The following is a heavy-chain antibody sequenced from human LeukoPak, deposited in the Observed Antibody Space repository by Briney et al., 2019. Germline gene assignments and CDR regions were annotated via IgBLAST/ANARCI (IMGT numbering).Heavy chain of an antibody. V-gene: IGHV1-2*02. CDR2: INPNSGGT. J-gene: IGHJ6*03. CDR1: GYTFTGYY. D-gene: IGHD2-2*01. CDR3: SRGSSTSITYYMDV. Sequence: ASVKVSCKASGYTFTGYYMHWVRQAPGQGLGWMGWINPNSGGTNYAQKFQGRVTMTRDTSISTAYMELSRLRSDDTAVYYCSRGSSTSITYYMDVWGKGTTVTVSS.